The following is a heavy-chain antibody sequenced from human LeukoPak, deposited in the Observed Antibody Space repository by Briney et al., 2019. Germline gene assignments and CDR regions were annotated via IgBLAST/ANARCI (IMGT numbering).Heavy chain of an antibody. CDR1: GFPFSSYA. Sequence: GGSLRLSCAASGFPFSSYAMHWVRQAPGKGLEWVGFIRHDGSNKYHRDSVKGRFTISRDNSKNTVYLQMNSLRAEDTAVYYCAAPGVPAATYYFDYWGQGTLVTVSS. CDR3: AAPGVPAATYYFDY. CDR2: IRHDGSNK. V-gene: IGHV3-30*02. D-gene: IGHD2-2*01. J-gene: IGHJ4*02.